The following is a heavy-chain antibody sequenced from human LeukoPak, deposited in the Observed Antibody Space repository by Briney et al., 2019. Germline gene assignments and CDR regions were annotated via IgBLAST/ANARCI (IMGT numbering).Heavy chain of an antibody. CDR1: GYTLTELS. CDR3: ATTCSSTSCWPYNWFDP. V-gene: IGHV1-24*01. J-gene: IGHJ5*02. CDR2: FDPEDGET. Sequence: ASVKVSCKVSGYTLTELSMHWVRQAPGKGLEWMGGFDPEDGETIYAQKFRGRVTMTEDTSTDTAYMELSSLRSEDTAVYYCATTCSSTSCWPYNWFDPWGQGTLVTVSS. D-gene: IGHD2-2*01.